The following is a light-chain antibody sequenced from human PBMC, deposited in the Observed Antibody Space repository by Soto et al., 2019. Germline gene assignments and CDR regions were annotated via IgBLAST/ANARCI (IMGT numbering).Light chain of an antibody. J-gene: IGKJ4*01. V-gene: IGKV3-11*01. CDR3: QQRSSWPPPT. CDR2: DAS. CDR1: QSVNRY. Sequence: EFVLTQSPATLSLSPGERATLSCRASQSVNRYLAWYQQRPGQAPRLLIYDASNRATGIPARFSGSGSGTDFTLTISSLEPEDFAVYYCQQRSSWPPPTFGGGTRVDMK.